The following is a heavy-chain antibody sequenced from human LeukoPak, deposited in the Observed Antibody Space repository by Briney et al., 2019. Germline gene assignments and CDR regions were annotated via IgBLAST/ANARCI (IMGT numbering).Heavy chain of an antibody. CDR3: ARDPKVGATSSTSY. CDR1: GFTVSSNY. V-gene: IGHV3-53*01. CDR2: IYSGGST. Sequence: GGSLRLSCAASGFTVSSNYMSRVRQAPGKGLEWVSVIYSGGSTYYADSVKGRFTISRDNSKNTLYLQMNSLRAEDTAVYYCARDPKVGATSSTSYWGQGTLVTVSS. J-gene: IGHJ4*02. D-gene: IGHD1-26*01.